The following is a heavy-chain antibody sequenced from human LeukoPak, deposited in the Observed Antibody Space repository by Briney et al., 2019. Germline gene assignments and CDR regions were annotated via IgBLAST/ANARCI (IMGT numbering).Heavy chain of an antibody. Sequence: GGSLRLSCAASGFSFSSYSMTWGRQAPGKGLEWVSSISSSSSYIYYADSLKGRFTISRDNAKNSLYLQMNSLRAEDTAVYYCVRHLSGIAQPFFDYWGQGTLVTVSS. J-gene: IGHJ4*02. CDR3: VRHLSGIAQPFFDY. V-gene: IGHV3-21*01. CDR1: GFSFSSYS. D-gene: IGHD1-26*01. CDR2: ISSSSSYI.